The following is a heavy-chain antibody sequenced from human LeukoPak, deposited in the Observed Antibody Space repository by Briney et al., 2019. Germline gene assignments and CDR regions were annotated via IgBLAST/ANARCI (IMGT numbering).Heavy chain of an antibody. CDR3: ARGPGGYSYGLYNWFDP. D-gene: IGHD5-18*01. Sequence: ASVKVSCKASGYTFTSYCISWVRQAPGQGLEWMGWISAYNGNTNYAQKLQGRVTMTTDTSTSTAYMELRSLRSDDTAVYYCARGPGGYSYGLYNWFDPWGQGTLVTVSS. V-gene: IGHV1-18*01. CDR1: GYTFTSYC. J-gene: IGHJ5*02. CDR2: ISAYNGNT.